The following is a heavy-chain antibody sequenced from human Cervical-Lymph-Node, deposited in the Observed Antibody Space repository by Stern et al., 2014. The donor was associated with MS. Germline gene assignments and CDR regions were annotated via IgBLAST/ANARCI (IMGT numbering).Heavy chain of an antibody. CDR3: AKLAQLTYYFDY. J-gene: IGHJ4*02. D-gene: IGHD1-1*01. CDR1: GLNFSNYG. V-gene: IGHV3-30*18. Sequence: VQLLESGGGVVQPGTSLRLSCVVSGLNFSNYGMHWVRRAPGKGLEWIAVISYDGRNKFYADSVMGRFTISRDNSKNTMWLQMNSLRPEDTAIYYCAKLAQLTYYFDYWGQGTLVTVSS. CDR2: ISYDGRNK.